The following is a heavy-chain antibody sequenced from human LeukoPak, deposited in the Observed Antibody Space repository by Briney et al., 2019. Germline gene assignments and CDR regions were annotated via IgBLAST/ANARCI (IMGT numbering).Heavy chain of an antibody. CDR1: GFTFSSYA. V-gene: IGHV3-30*04. CDR2: ISYDGSNK. Sequence: GGSLRLSCAASGFTFSSYAMHWVRQAPGKGLEWVAVISYDGSNKYYADSVKGRFTISRDYSKNTLYLQMNSLRAEDTAVYYCAREGGGSSWSSYYFDYWGQGTLVTVSS. J-gene: IGHJ4*02. CDR3: AREGGGSSWSSYYFDY. D-gene: IGHD6-13*01.